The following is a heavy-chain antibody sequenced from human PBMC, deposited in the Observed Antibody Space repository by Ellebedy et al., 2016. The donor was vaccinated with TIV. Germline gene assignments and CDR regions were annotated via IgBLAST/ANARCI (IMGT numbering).Heavy chain of an antibody. CDR2: ISDTAVHT. CDR1: GFTFSSYA. J-gene: IGHJ4*02. D-gene: IGHD5/OR15-5a*01. V-gene: IGHV3-23*01. Sequence: GESLKISCGASGFTFSSYAMSWVRQAPGKGLEWVAYISDTAVHTYYADPVNGRFTISRDNSNNKLFLRMNSLRAEDTAVYYCAKDVIMSTASNFDSWGQGSLVTVSS. CDR3: AKDVIMSTASNFDS.